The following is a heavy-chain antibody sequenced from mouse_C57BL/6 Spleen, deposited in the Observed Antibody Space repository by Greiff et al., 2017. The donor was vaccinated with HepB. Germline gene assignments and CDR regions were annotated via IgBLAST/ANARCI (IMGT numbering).Heavy chain of an antibody. CDR2: IDPSDSYT. CDR3: ARVGDSFDY. J-gene: IGHJ2*01. V-gene: IGHV1-69*01. CDR1: GYTFTSYW. Sequence: QVQLQQPGAELVMPGASVKLSCKASGYTFTSYWMHWVKQRPGQGLEWIGEIDPSDSYTNYNQKFKGKSTLTVDKSSSTAYMQLSSLTSEDSAVYYWARVGDSFDYWGQGTTLTVSS.